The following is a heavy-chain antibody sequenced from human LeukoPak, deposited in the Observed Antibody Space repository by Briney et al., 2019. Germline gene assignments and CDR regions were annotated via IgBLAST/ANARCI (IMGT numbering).Heavy chain of an antibody. CDR1: GFTFSSYS. D-gene: IGHD3-10*01. J-gene: IGHJ6*04. CDR3: ARDRSYYGSGSYPLNGMDV. Sequence: GGSLRLSCAASGFTFSSYSMNWVRQAPGKGLEWVSSISSSSSCIYYADSVKGRFTISRDNAKNSLYLQMNSLRAEDTAVYYCARDRSYYGSGSYPLNGMDVWGKGTTVTVSS. V-gene: IGHV3-21*01. CDR2: ISSSSSCI.